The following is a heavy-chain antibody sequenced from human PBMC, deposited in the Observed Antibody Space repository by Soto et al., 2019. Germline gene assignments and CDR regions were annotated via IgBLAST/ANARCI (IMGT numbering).Heavy chain of an antibody. CDR3: ALHEGEEHPSAFFDY. CDR2: IYPGDSDT. Sequence: GDSLKISCKGSGYSFTSYWIGWVRQMPGKGLEWMGIIYPGDSDTRYSPSFQGQVTISADKSISTAYLQWSSLKASDTAMYYCALHEGEEHPSAFFDYWGQGTLVTGSS. J-gene: IGHJ4*02. CDR1: GYSFTSYW. D-gene: IGHD2-21*01. V-gene: IGHV5-51*01.